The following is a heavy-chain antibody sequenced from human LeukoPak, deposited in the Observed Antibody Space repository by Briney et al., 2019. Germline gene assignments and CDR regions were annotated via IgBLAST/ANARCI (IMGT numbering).Heavy chain of an antibody. Sequence: SETLSLTCTVSGGSISNSDYYWGWIRQPPGKGPEWIGSIYYSGSTYYNPSLKSRVTISVDTSKNQFSLKLSSVTAADTAVYYCARETSQKGAHYMDVWGKGTTVTISS. CDR2: IYYSGST. D-gene: IGHD3-16*01. J-gene: IGHJ6*03. CDR3: ARETSQKGAHYMDV. CDR1: GGSISNSDYY. V-gene: IGHV4-39*07.